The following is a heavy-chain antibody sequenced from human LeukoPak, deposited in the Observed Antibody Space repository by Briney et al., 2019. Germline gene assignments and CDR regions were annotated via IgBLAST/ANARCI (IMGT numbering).Heavy chain of an antibody. D-gene: IGHD2-15*01. J-gene: IGHJ4*02. CDR1: GFTFSSYS. CDR3: ARDSLLPLRYCSGGSCYPSFDY. V-gene: IGHV3-21*01. Sequence: PGGSLRLSCAASGFTFSSYSMNWVRQAPGKGLEWASSISSSSSYIYYADSVKGRFTISRDNAKNSLYLQMNSLRAEDTAVYYCARDSLLPLRYCSGGSCYPSFDYWGQGTLVTVSS. CDR2: ISSSSSYI.